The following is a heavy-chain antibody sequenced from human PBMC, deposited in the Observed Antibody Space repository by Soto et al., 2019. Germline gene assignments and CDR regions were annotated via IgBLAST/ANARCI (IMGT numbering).Heavy chain of an antibody. CDR1: GFTFSSNS. D-gene: IGHD5-12*01. CDR3: AKWDGYVDQ. V-gene: IGHV3-23*01. Sequence: EVQLLESGGDLIHPGGSLRLSCAASGFTFSSNSFTWVRQAPGKGLEYVSGISIGGDKTWHADSVKGRFTVSRDNSNNTVYLQMNSLSVDDTAVYYFAKWDGYVDQWGQGTLVTVSS. J-gene: IGHJ1*01. CDR2: ISIGGDKT.